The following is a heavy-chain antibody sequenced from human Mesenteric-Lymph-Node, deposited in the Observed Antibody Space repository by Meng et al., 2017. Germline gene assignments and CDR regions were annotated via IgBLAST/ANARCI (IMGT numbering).Heavy chain of an antibody. CDR2: INHSGST. CDR1: GGSCRGYY. J-gene: IGHJ4*02. CDR3: ARADKVRFDY. Sequence: VHRKQWGRGLFTPSEPRSLTCAVYGGSCRGYYWSWIRQPPGKGLEWIGEINHSGSTNYNPSLKSRVTISVDTSKNQFSLKLSSVTAADTAVYYCARADKVRFDYWGQGTLVTVSS. V-gene: IGHV4-34*01.